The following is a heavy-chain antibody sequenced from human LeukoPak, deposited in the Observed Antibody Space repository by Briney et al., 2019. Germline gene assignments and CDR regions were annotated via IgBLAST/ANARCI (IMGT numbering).Heavy chain of an antibody. V-gene: IGHV3-23*01. J-gene: IGHJ5*02. CDR3: ASFYDILPLFDP. Sequence: GGSLRLSCTASGFTFGDYAMSWIRQPPGKGLEWVSAISGSGGSTYYADPVKGRFTISRDNSKNTLYLQMNSLRAEDTAVYYCASFYDILPLFDPWGQGTLVTVSS. CDR1: GFTFGDYA. D-gene: IGHD3-9*01. CDR2: ISGSGGST.